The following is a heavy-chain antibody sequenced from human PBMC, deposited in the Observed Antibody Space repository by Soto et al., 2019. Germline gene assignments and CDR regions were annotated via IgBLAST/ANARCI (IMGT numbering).Heavy chain of an antibody. Sequence: GGSLRLSCAASGFTFSSYAMHWVRQAPGKGLEWVAVISYDGSNKYYADSVKGRFTISRDNSKNTLYLQMNSLRAEDTAVYYCARVKGAFDIWGQGTMVTVSS. J-gene: IGHJ3*02. CDR2: ISYDGSNK. V-gene: IGHV3-30-3*01. CDR3: ARVKGAFDI. CDR1: GFTFSSYA.